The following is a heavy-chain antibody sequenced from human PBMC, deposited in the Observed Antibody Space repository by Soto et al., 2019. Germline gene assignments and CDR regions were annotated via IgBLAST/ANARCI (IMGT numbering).Heavy chain of an antibody. CDR3: ARDRGSGTYYRLEDAFDI. D-gene: IGHD1-26*01. Sequence: EVQLVESGVGLVKPGGSLRLSCAASGFTFSSYTMNWVRQPPGKGLEWVSSISSSSSYIYYRDSMKGRFTISRDNAKNSLYLQMNSLRAEDTAVYYCARDRGSGTYYRLEDAFDIWGQGTMVTVSS. V-gene: IGHV3-21*01. CDR2: ISSSSSYI. J-gene: IGHJ3*02. CDR1: GFTFSSYT.